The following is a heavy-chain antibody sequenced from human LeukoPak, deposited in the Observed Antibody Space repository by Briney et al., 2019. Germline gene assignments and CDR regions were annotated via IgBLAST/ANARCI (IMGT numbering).Heavy chain of an antibody. CDR1: GGSISSSSYY. Sequence: PSETLSLTCTVSGGSISSSSYYWGWIRQPPGKGLEWIGSIYYSGSTYYNPSLKSRVTISVDTSKNQFSLKLSSVTAADTAVYYCARASYYGSGRGRNVDKYYFDYWGQGTLVTVSS. J-gene: IGHJ4*02. V-gene: IGHV4-39*01. D-gene: IGHD3-10*01. CDR3: ARASYYGSGRGRNVDKYYFDY. CDR2: IYYSGST.